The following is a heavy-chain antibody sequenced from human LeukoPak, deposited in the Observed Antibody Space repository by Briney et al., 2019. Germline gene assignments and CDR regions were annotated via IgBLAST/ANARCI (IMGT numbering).Heavy chain of an antibody. J-gene: IGHJ4*02. CDR3: ARDGGNDSSGYFYYSDY. CDR1: GGSISSYY. CDR2: IYTSGST. Sequence: KPSETLSLTCTVSGGSISSYYWSWIRQPAGKGLEWIGRIYTSGSTNYNPSLKSRVTMSVDTSKNQFSLKRSSVTAADTAVYYCARDGGNDSSGYFYYSDYWGQGTLVTVSS. D-gene: IGHD3-22*01. V-gene: IGHV4-4*07.